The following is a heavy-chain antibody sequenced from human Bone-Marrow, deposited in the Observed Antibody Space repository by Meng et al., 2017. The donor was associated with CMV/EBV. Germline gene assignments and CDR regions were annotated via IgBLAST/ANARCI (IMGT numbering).Heavy chain of an antibody. CDR3: ARSSGTTWRHLFDP. V-gene: IGHV3-33*08. CDR1: GFSFSNYA. D-gene: IGHD1-7*01. J-gene: IGHJ5*02. Sequence: GGSLRLSCAASGFSFSNYAMHWVRQAPGKGLEWVADVWYDGSDKYYANSVKGRFTISRDNSKNTLYRQMNSLRAEDTAIYYCARSSGTTWRHLFDPWGQGTLVTVSS. CDR2: VWYDGSDK.